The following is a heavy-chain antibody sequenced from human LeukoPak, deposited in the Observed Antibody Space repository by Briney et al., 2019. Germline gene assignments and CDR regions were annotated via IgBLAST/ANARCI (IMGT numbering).Heavy chain of an antibody. CDR3: ARQSRYSSSWHYYFDY. CDR1: GYSFTSYW. D-gene: IGHD6-13*01. V-gene: IGHV5-10-1*01. Sequence: GESLQISCKGSGYSFTSYWISWVRQMPGKGLEWMGRIDPSDSYTNYSPSFQGHVTISADKSISTAYLQWSSLKASDTAMYYCARQSRYSSSWHYYFDYWGQGTLVTVSS. CDR2: IDPSDSYT. J-gene: IGHJ4*02.